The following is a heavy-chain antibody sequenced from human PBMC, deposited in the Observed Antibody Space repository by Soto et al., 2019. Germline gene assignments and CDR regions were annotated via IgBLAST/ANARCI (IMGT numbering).Heavy chain of an antibody. CDR2: MSSSASTI. D-gene: IGHD3-22*01. Sequence: GSLRLTCAASGCAFSSGRSSWVRKGPGTGLEWVSYMSSSASTIFYAESVKGRFTISRDNAKNSLYLQINSLRAEDTAVYYCSRDSAGGSGYSTLGYWGQGTLVTVSS. CDR1: GCAFSSGR. J-gene: IGHJ4*02. CDR3: SRDSAGGSGYSTLGY. V-gene: IGHV3-48*03.